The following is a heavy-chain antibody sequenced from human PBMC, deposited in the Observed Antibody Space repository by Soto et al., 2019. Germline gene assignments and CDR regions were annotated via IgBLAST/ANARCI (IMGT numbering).Heavy chain of an antibody. Sequence: SETLSLTCTVSGGSISSSSYYWGWIRQPPGKGLEWIGSIYYSGSTYYNTSLKSRDTISVDTSKNQFSLKLRFVTAADMVVYYCARQTPYYDILTGYYGPRLYNWFDPWGQGTLVTVSS. J-gene: IGHJ5*02. D-gene: IGHD3-9*01. CDR2: IYYSGST. V-gene: IGHV4-39*01. CDR1: GGSISSSSYY. CDR3: ARQTPYYDILTGYYGPRLYNWFDP.